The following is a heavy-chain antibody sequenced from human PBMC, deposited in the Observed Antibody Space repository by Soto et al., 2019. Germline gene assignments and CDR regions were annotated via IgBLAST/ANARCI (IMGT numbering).Heavy chain of an antibody. D-gene: IGHD5-18*01. CDR2: ISYDGSNK. CDR3: AREQRYYSYYGMDV. V-gene: IGHV3-30-3*01. J-gene: IGHJ6*02. Sequence: WGSLRLSCAASGFTFSSYAMHWVRQAPGKGLEWVAVISYDGSNKYYADSVKGRFTISRDNSKNTLYLQMNSLRAEDTAVYYCAREQRYYSYYGMDVWGQGTTVIVSS. CDR1: GFTFSSYA.